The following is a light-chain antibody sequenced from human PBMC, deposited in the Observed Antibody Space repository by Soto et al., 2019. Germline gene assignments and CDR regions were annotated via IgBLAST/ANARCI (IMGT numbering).Light chain of an antibody. CDR1: QSVISSY. Sequence: EIVLTQSPGTLSLSPGERATLSCGASQSVISSYLAWYQQKPGQAPRLLIYGASSRATGIPDRFSGSGSGTDFTLTISRLEPEDFAMYYCHQYGSSPQTFGQGTKVDIK. J-gene: IGKJ1*01. CDR3: HQYGSSPQT. V-gene: IGKV3-20*01. CDR2: GAS.